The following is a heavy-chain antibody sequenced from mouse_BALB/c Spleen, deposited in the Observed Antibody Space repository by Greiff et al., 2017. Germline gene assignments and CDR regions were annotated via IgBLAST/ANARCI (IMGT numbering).Heavy chain of an antibody. D-gene: IGHD1-1*02. CDR1: GFTFSSYG. V-gene: IGHV5-6*01. CDR3: ARPYGGAMDY. J-gene: IGHJ4*01. CDR2: ISSGGSYT. Sequence: EVQLVESGGDLVKPGGSLKLSCAASGFTFSSYGMSWVRQTPDKRLEWVATISSGGSYTYYPDSVKGRFTIYRDNAKNTLYLQMSSLKSEDTAMYYCARPYGGAMDYWGQGTSVTVSS.